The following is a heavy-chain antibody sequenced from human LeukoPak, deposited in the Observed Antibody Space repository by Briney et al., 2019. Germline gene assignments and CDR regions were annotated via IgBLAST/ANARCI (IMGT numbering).Heavy chain of an antibody. Sequence: SVKVSCKASGGTFSSYAISWVRQAPGQGLEWMGGIIPIFGTANYAQKFQGRVTITADKSTSTAYMELSSLRSEDTAVYYCASRRGYSYGYGGDYWGQGTLVTVSS. CDR3: ASRRGYSYGYGGDY. J-gene: IGHJ4*02. CDR1: GGTFSSYA. V-gene: IGHV1-69*06. D-gene: IGHD5-18*01. CDR2: IIPIFGTA.